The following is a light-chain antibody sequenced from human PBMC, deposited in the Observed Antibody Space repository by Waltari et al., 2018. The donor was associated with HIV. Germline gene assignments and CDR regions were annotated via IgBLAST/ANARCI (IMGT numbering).Light chain of an antibody. Sequence: ELVLTQSPGTLSLSPGETATLPGSASQSVSSNYLVWYQQKPGHAPRLLINGASNRATGIPARFSGSGSGTDFTLTISGLEPEDFAVYYCQQFHNSQYTFGQGTKLEIK. V-gene: IGKV3-20*01. CDR3: QQFHNSQYT. CDR2: GAS. CDR1: QSVSSNY. J-gene: IGKJ2*01.